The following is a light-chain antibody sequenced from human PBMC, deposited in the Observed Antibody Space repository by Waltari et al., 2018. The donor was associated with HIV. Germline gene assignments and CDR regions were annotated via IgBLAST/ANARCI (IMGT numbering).Light chain of an antibody. CDR3: QQSHNFPLT. CDR1: QNIRSS. Sequence: DIQMTQSPSLVSASVGDRVIITCRASQNIRSSLAWYQKRPGRAPKLLVSSASVLQTGVPSRFSGSGSGTVFTLSISGLHPDDFATYFCQQSHNFPLTFGPGTTVD. V-gene: IGKV1-12*01. J-gene: IGKJ3*01. CDR2: SAS.